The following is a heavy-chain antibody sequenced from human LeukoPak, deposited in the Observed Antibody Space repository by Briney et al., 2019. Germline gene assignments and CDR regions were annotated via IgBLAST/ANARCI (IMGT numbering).Heavy chain of an antibody. D-gene: IGHD1-26*01. CDR1: GLTFSDYT. CDR2: ITSSRSAT. CDR3: ARMYTGSYGPYYFMDV. V-gene: IGHV3-48*01. J-gene: IGHJ6*03. Sequence: GGSLRLSCAASGLTFSDYTMNWIRQAPGKGQEWVSYITSSRSATYYADSVKGRFTIYRDNGKNSLYLQMHSLRAADTAVYYCARMYTGSYGPYYFMDVWGKGTTVTVSS.